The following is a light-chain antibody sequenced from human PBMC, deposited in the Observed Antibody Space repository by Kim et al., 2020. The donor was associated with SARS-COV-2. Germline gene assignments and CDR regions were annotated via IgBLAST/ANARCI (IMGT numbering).Light chain of an antibody. Sequence: DVQMTQSPSTLAASVGDRVTITCRASQGVSSYVAWFQQKSGRVPKRLIMAASSLQRGAPSRFSGSVSGTEFTLTITSLQPEDFATYYCLQHYIYPYTFGQGTKLEI. J-gene: IGKJ2*01. CDR3: LQHYIYPYT. CDR2: AAS. V-gene: IGKV1-17*03. CDR1: QGVSSY.